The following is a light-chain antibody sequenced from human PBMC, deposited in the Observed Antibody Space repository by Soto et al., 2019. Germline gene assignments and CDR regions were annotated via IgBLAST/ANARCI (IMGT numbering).Light chain of an antibody. CDR2: EVI. CDR3: TSYTTRRTIV. CDR1: SSDVGGYNY. Sequence: SVLPRPSSVSESPGESITISCTGTSSDVGGYNYVSWYQQHPGKAPKLLIYEVISRPSGVSARFSGSKSGNTASLTISGLQAEDEADYYCTSYTTRRTIVFGTGTKVTVL. J-gene: IGLJ1*01. V-gene: IGLV2-14*01.